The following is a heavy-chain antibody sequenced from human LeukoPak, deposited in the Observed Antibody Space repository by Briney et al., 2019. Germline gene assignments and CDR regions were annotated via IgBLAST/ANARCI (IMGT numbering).Heavy chain of an antibody. CDR3: ARDYKSAVGFFDY. V-gene: IGHV1-46*04. D-gene: IGHD6-13*01. CDR1: GYLFINYY. Sequence: ASVKVSCKASGYLFINYYVHWVRQAPGQGLEWMGLINPTGGPTTYAQNLQGRVVITRDTSSSTVYMELSGLTSEDTAVYYCARDYKSAVGFFDYWGQGSLVTVSS. J-gene: IGHJ4*02. CDR2: INPTGGPT.